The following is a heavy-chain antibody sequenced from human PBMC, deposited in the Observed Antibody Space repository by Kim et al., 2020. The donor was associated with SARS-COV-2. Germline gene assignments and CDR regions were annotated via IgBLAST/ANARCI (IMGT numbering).Heavy chain of an antibody. J-gene: IGHJ4*01. CDR3: AREPPRLYSSSSRPGNY. D-gene: IGHD6-6*01. V-gene: IGHV3-21*01. CDR1: GFTFSTYN. Sequence: GGSLRLSCAASGFTFSTYNMIWVRQAPGKGLEWVSSISSTTGHIYYADSLKGRFTISRDNAKNSLYLQMNSLRAEDSAMYYCAREPPRLYSSSSRPGNY. CDR2: ISSTTGHI.